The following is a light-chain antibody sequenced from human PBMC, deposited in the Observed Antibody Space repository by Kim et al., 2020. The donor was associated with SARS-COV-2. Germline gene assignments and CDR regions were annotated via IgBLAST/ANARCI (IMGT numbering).Light chain of an antibody. CDR3: QQTYNTPLT. J-gene: IGKJ4*01. CDR1: QTISSY. Sequence: DIQMTQSPSSLSASVGDRVTITCRASQTISSYVNWYQQKPGRAPNLLIYAASSLQSGVPSRFSGSGSGTDFTLTISSLQPEDFAIYYCQQTYNTPLTFGGGTKVEMK. CDR2: AAS. V-gene: IGKV1-39*01.